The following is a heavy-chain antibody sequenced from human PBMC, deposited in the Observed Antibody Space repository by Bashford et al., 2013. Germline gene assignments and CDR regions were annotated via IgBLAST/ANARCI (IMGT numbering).Heavy chain of an antibody. V-gene: IGHV1-46*01. CDR2: INPSGGGT. D-gene: IGHD2-21*01. CDR3: ARDHIVVGDYYYYGMDV. Sequence: ASVKVSCKASGYTFTGYYMHWVRQAPGQGLEWMGIINPSGGGTSYAQKFQGRVTMTRDTSTSTVYMELSSLRSEDTAVYYCARDHIVVGDYYYYGMDVWGQGTTVTVSS. J-gene: IGHJ6*02. CDR1: GYTFTGYY.